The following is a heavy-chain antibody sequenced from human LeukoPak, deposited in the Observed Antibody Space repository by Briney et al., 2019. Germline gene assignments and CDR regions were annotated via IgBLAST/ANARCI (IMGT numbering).Heavy chain of an antibody. CDR1: GGSISSSPYY. CDR2: INDSGST. V-gene: IGHV4-39*07. CDR3: ARALTPLRDISAYLYLGY. J-gene: IGHJ4*02. Sequence: SETLSLTCTVSGGSISSSPYYWGWIRQPPGKGLEWIGEINDSGSTNYNPSLKSRVTISVDTSKNQISLKLSSVTAADTAVYYCARALTPLRDISAYLYLGYWGQGTLVTVSS. D-gene: IGHD3-22*01.